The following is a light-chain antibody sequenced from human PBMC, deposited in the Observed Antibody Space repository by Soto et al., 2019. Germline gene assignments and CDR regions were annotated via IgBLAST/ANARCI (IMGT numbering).Light chain of an antibody. CDR1: QGIRND. Sequence: IQMTQSPSSLSASVGVRVTIIFWASQGIRNDVGCYQQKPGKAPKRLIYAASSLQSGVPSRFSGSGSGTEFTLTIISLEPEDTASYYCQQYMSYSFGQGTKVDIK. V-gene: IGKV1-17*01. CDR2: AAS. CDR3: QQYMSYS. J-gene: IGKJ1*01.